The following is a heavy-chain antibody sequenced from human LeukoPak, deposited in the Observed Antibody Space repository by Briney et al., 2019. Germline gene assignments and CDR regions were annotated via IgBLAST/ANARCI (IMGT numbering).Heavy chain of an antibody. CDR1: GYSFTGHY. CDR2: INPKSGGT. CDR3: ARGGLYSSGWFDAFDI. Sequence: ASVKVSCKASGYSFTGHYMHWVRQAPGQGLEWMGWINPKSGGTNYAQKLQGRVTMTTDTSTSTAYMELRSLRSDDTAVYYCARGGLYSSGWFDAFDIWGQGTMVTVSS. J-gene: IGHJ3*02. D-gene: IGHD6-19*01. V-gene: IGHV1-2*02.